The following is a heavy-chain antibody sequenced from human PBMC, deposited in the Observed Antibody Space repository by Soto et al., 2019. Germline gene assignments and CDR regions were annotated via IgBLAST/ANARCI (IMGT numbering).Heavy chain of an antibody. CDR3: TTDSLFTGQLVRMDN. V-gene: IGHV3-15*07. CDR1: GFTFSDAW. Sequence: PGGSLRLSCAASGFTFSDAWINWFRQAPGKGLEWVGRIKSKIDGGTTDFAAPVKGRFAISRDDSRDMVYMEMYSLKTDDTAVYYCTTDSLFTGQLVRMDNWGHGTLVTAPQ. CDR2: IKSKIDGGTT. J-gene: IGHJ4*01. D-gene: IGHD3-9*01.